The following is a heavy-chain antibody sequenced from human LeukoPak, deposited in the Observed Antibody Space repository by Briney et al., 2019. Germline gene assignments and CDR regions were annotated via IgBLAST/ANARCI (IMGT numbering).Heavy chain of an antibody. D-gene: IGHD3-10*01. J-gene: IGHJ4*02. V-gene: IGHV1-69*13. Sequence: SVKVSCKASGGTFSSYAISWVRQAPGQGLEWMGGIIPIFGTANYAQKFQGRVTITADESTSTAYMELSSLRSEDTAVYFCARDLYYTSGIYKGLDYWGQGTLVIVSS. CDR1: GGTFSSYA. CDR3: ARDLYYTSGIYKGLDY. CDR2: IIPIFGTA.